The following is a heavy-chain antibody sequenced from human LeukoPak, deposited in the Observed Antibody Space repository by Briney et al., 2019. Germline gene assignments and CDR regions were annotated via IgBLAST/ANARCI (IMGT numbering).Heavy chain of an antibody. V-gene: IGHV4-39*07. CDR1: GGPISSSSYY. D-gene: IGHD1-26*01. J-gene: IGHJ4*02. Sequence: PSETLSLTCTVSGGPISSSSYYWGWIRQPPGKGLEWIGRNHYSGSTNYNPSLKSRDTISVDTSKNQFSQKLTSVTAPGWAMFSCVKSGGYGLMVYWGQGTLVTV. CDR2: NHYSGST. CDR3: VKSGGYGLMVY.